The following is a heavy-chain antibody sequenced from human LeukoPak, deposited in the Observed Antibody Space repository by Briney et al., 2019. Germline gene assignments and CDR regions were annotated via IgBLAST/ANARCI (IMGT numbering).Heavy chain of an antibody. CDR1: GSTFSSYA. CDR2: ISGSGGST. D-gene: IGHD2-15*01. V-gene: IGHV3-23*01. Sequence: GGSLRLSCAASGSTFSSYAMSWVRQAPGKGLEWVSAISGSGGSTYYADSVKGRFTISRDNSKNTLYLQMNSLRAEDTAVYYCAKGSIVVVVAGEYYFDYWGQGTLVTVSS. J-gene: IGHJ4*02. CDR3: AKGSIVVVVAGEYYFDY.